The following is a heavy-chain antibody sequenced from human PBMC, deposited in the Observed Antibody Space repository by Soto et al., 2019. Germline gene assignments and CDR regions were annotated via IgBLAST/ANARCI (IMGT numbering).Heavy chain of an antibody. Sequence: GGSLRLSCAASGFTFSSYAMSWVRQAPGKGLEWVSAISGTGGSTYYADSVKGRFTISRDNSKNTLYLQMNSLRAEDTAVYYCAKGGWQYQLLLDYWGQGTLVTVSS. CDR1: GFTFSSYA. CDR2: ISGTGGST. V-gene: IGHV3-23*01. CDR3: AKGGWQYQLLLDY. D-gene: IGHD2-2*01. J-gene: IGHJ4*02.